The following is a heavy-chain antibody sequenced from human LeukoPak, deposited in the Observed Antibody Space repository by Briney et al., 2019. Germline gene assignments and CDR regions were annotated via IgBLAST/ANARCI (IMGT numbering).Heavy chain of an antibody. CDR3: AKGLHRQWLVPHYFDY. V-gene: IGHV3-23*01. CDR1: GFTFSSYA. CDR2: ISGSGGST. Sequence: GGSLRLSCAAYGFTFSSYAMSWVRQAPGKGLEWVSAISGSGGSTYYADSVKGRFTITRDNSKNTLYLQMNSLRAEDTAVYYCAKGLHRQWLVPHYFDYWGQGTLVTVSS. J-gene: IGHJ4*02. D-gene: IGHD6-19*01.